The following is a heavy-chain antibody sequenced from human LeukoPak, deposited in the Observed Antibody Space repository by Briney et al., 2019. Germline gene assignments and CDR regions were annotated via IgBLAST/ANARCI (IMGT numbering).Heavy chain of an antibody. CDR3: ASKPGIAVAGIGY. V-gene: IGHV4-59*12. Sequence: SETLSLTCTVSGGSISSYYWSWIRQPPGKGLEWIGYIYYSGSTNYNPSLKSRVTISVDTSKNQFSLKLSSVTAADTAVYYCASKPGIAVAGIGYWGQGTLVTVSS. CDR2: IYYSGST. J-gene: IGHJ4*02. D-gene: IGHD6-19*01. CDR1: GGSISSYY.